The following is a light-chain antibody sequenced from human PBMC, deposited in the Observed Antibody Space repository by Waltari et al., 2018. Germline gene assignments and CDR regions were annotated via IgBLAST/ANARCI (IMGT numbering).Light chain of an antibody. J-gene: IGLJ3*02. Sequence: QSVLTQPPPVSAAPGQKVTISCSGSSSNIGNHTVCWYQQLPGTAPKLFIYDNNKRPSGIPDRFSGSKSATSATLGITGLQTGDEADYYCGTWDNSLRVWVFGGGTKLTVL. CDR1: SSNIGNHT. CDR2: DNN. V-gene: IGLV1-51*01. CDR3: GTWDNSLRVWV.